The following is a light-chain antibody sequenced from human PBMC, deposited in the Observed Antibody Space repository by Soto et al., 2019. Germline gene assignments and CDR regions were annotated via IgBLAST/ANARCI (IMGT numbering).Light chain of an antibody. V-gene: IGLV2-14*01. CDR1: SSDVGGYNY. J-gene: IGLJ2*01. CDR3: SSYTSSSTPVV. CDR2: EVS. Sequence: QSVLTQPASVSGSPGQSITIACTGTSSDVGGYNYVSWYQQHPGKAPKVMIYEVSHRPSGVSDRFSGSKSGNTASLTISGLQAEDEADYYCSSYTSSSTPVVFGGGTKVTVL.